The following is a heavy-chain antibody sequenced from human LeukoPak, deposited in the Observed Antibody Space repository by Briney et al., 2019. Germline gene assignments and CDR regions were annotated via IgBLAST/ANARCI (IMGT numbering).Heavy chain of an antibody. D-gene: IGHD6-19*01. CDR2: ISDSGTTI. V-gene: IGHV3-48*04. Sequence: LSGGSLRLSCAASGFTFSSYWMHWVRQAPGKGLEWISYISDSGTTINYADSVKGRFTISRDNAKNSLYLQMSSLRAEDTAVYYCVRDHSGWSLDPWGQGTLVTVSS. CDR1: GFTFSSYW. CDR3: VRDHSGWSLDP. J-gene: IGHJ5*02.